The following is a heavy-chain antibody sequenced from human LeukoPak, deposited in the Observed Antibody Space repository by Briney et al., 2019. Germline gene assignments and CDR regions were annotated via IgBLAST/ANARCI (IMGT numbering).Heavy chain of an antibody. Sequence: ASVKVSCKASGYTFTGYYMHWVRQAPGQGLEWMGWINPNSGGTNYAQKFQGRVTMTRDTSISTAYMELSRLRSDDTAVYYCARGPIAPRMGEYQLLYGNWFDPWGQGTLVTVSS. D-gene: IGHD2-2*02. V-gene: IGHV1-2*02. CDR1: GYTFTGYY. CDR2: INPNSGGT. CDR3: ARGPIAPRMGEYQLLYGNWFDP. J-gene: IGHJ5*02.